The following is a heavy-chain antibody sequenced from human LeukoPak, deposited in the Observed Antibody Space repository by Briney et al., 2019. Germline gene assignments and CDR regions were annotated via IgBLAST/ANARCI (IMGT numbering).Heavy chain of an antibody. J-gene: IGHJ4*02. CDR3: ARDLSPDYYDSSLSFDY. V-gene: IGHV3-30-3*01. D-gene: IGHD3-22*01. CDR1: GFTFSSYA. Sequence: GGSLRLSCAAPGFTFSSYAMHWVRQAPGKGLEWVAVISYDGSNKYYADSVKGRFTISRDNSKNTLYLQMNSLRAEDTAVYYCARDLSPDYYDSSLSFDYWGQGTLVTVSS. CDR2: ISYDGSNK.